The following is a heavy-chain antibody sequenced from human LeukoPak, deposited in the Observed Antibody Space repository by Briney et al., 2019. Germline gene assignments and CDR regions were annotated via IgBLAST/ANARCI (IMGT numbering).Heavy chain of an antibody. CDR3: AKGVLWEPPHYFDY. CDR1: GFTFSVSV. V-gene: IGHV3-23*01. J-gene: IGHJ4*02. Sequence: GGSLRLSCAASGFTFSVSVMNWIRQAPGKGLEWVSGISSSGGNTYYADSVKGRFTISRDNHKNTLHLQMNSLRAEDTAVYYCAKGVLWEPPHYFDYWGQGTLVTVSS. D-gene: IGHD1-26*01. CDR2: ISSSGGNT.